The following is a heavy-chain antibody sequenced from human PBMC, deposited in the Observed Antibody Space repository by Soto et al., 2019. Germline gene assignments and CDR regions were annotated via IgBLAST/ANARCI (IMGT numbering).Heavy chain of an antibody. CDR2: IYYSGST. D-gene: IGHD3-10*01. CDR3: ARDGSGGDCRRWANYGMDV. Sequence: PSETLSLTCTVSGGSISSGGYYWSWIRQHPGKGLEWIGYIYYSGSTYYNPSLKSRVTISVDTSKNQFSLKLCSVTAAAPAVYYCARDGSGGDCRRWANYGMDVWGQGTTVAVSS. V-gene: IGHV4-31*03. J-gene: IGHJ6*02. CDR1: GGSISSGGYY.